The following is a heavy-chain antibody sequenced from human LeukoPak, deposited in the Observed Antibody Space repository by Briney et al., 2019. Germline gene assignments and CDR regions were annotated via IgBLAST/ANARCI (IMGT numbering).Heavy chain of an antibody. V-gene: IGHV1-69*05. D-gene: IGHD2-2*01. CDR3: ARMYCSSTSCPYYYYMDV. CDR1: GGTFSSYA. Sequence: ASVKVSCKASGGTFSSYAISWVRQAPGQGLEWMGGIIPIFGTANYAQKFQGRVTITTDESTSTAYMELSSLRSEDTAVYYCARMYCSSTSCPYYYYMDVWGKGTTVTVSS. CDR2: IIPIFGTA. J-gene: IGHJ6*03.